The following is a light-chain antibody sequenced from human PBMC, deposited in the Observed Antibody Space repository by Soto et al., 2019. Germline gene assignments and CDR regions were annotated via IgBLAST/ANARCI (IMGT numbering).Light chain of an antibody. V-gene: IGLV2-14*01. CDR3: ASFRSGTILV. CDR2: EVN. CDR1: RSDIGDSNF. J-gene: IGLJ1*01. Sequence: LTQPASVSGSPGQSVTISCTGPRSDIGDSNFISWYQHSPGKAPRLLIYEVNNRPSGVSRRFSGSKAGNTASLTISGLLDDDEADYFCASFRSGTILVFGSGTKVTVL.